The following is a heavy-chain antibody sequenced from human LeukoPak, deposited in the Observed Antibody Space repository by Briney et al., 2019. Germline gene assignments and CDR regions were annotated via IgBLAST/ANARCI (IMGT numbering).Heavy chain of an antibody. CDR2: IIPIFGTA. CDR1: GGTFSSYA. CDR3: ARGDPGYSSSMPIDY. V-gene: IGHV1-69*13. Sequence: SVKVSCKASGGTFSSYAISWVRQAPGQWLEWMGGIIPIFGTANYAQKFQGRVTITADESTSTAYMELSSLRSEDTAVYYCARGDPGYSSSMPIDYWGQGTLVTVSS. D-gene: IGHD6-13*01. J-gene: IGHJ4*02.